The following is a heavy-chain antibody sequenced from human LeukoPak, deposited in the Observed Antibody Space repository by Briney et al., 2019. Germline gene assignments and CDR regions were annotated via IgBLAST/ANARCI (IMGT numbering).Heavy chain of an antibody. CDR3: ARDPAYDYVWGSPTGVDI. CDR2: IYYSGST. D-gene: IGHD3-16*01. CDR1: GGSISSGDYH. Sequence: SQTLSLTCTVSGGSISSGDYHWSWIRQPPGKGLEWIGYIYYSGSTYYNPSLKSRVTISVDTSKNQFSLKLSSVTAVDTAVYYCARDPAYDYVWGSPTGVDIWGQGTMVTVSS. J-gene: IGHJ3*02. V-gene: IGHV4-30-4*08.